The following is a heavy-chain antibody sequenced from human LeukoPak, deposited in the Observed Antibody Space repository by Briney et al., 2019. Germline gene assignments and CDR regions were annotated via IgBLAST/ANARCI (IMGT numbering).Heavy chain of an antibody. CDR1: GGSISIYY. CDR3: ARDSLAYYGSGSYQYYYGMDV. D-gene: IGHD3-10*01. CDR2: IYTSGSA. Sequence: SETLSLTCTVSGGSISIYYWSWIRQPAGKGLEWIWRIYTSGSANYNPSLKSRVTMSVDTSKNQFSLKLSSVTAADTAVYYCARDSLAYYGSGSYQYYYGMDVWGQGTTVTVSS. V-gene: IGHV4-4*07. J-gene: IGHJ6*02.